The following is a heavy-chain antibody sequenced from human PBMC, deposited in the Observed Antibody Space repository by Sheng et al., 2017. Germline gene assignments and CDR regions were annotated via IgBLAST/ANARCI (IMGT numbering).Heavy chain of an antibody. J-gene: IGHJ6*03. V-gene: IGHV4-39*02. CDR3: ARDSHWGDYMDV. D-gene: IGHD7-27*01. Sequence: QLQLQASGPGLVKPSETLSLTCTVSGGSIQQWYSSWGWIRQPPGKGLEWIGSIYSSESTSYNPSLKSRVTISVDTSKNQFSLKLSSVTAADTAVYYCARDSHWGDYMDVWGKGTTVTVSS. CDR2: IYSSEST. CDR1: GGSIQQWYSS.